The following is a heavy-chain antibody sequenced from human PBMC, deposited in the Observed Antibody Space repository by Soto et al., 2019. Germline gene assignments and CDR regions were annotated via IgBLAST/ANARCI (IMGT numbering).Heavy chain of an antibody. D-gene: IGHD2-15*01. CDR2: ISAYDDNT. CDR1: GYRFTSYG. CDR3: ARGGSSDCSGSRNYHYYGMNV. Sequence: QAQLVQSGPEVKKPGASVKVSCKASGYRFTSYGISWVRQAPGQGLEWLGWISAYDDNTKYAQTLEGRVSMSTDTSTNTAYMELRRLRSDDTAMYYCARGGSSDCSGSRNYHYYGMNVWGQGTTVTVSS. V-gene: IGHV1-18*01. J-gene: IGHJ6*02.